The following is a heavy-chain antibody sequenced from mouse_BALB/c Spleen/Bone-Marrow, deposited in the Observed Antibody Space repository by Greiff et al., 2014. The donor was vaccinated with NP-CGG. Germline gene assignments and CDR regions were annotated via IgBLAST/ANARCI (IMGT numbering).Heavy chain of an antibody. Sequence: VQLVESGAELVRPGSSVKISCKASGYAFSSYWMNWVKQRPGQGLEWIGQIYPGDGDTNYNGKFKGKATLTADKSSSTAYMQLSSLTSEDSAVYFCARRDGSTYYYAMDYWGQGTSVTVSS. CDR1: GYAFSSYW. J-gene: IGHJ4*01. D-gene: IGHD1-1*01. V-gene: IGHV1-80*01. CDR3: ARRDGSTYYYAMDY. CDR2: IYPGDGDT.